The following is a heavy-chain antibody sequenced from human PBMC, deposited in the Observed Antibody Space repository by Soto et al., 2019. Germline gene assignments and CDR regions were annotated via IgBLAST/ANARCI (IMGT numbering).Heavy chain of an antibody. V-gene: IGHV1-24*01. CDR1: GYTLTELF. D-gene: IGHD3-22*01. J-gene: IGHJ4*02. Sequence: QVQLVQSGAEVKKPGASVKVSCKVSGYTLTELFMHWVRQAPGKGLEWMGGFDPEDGKTLNAQEVQGRLTMTEDTSTDTAYMELSSLRSEDTAVYYCARDLSDQYDPSGLDHWGQGTLVTVSS. CDR3: ARDLSDQYDPSGLDH. CDR2: FDPEDGKT.